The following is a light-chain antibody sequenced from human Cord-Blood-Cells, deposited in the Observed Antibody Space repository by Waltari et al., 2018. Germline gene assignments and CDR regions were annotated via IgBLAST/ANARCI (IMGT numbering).Light chain of an antibody. CDR2: WAS. CDR3: QQYYSTPIT. CDR1: QSVLYSSNNKNY. V-gene: IGKV4-1*01. J-gene: IGKJ5*01. Sequence: IVMTQSPDSLAVSLGERATINCNSSQSVLYSSNNKNYLAWYQQKPGQPPKLLLYWASTRDSGVPDRFSGSGSGTDFTLTISSLQAEDVAVYYCQQYYSTPITFGQGTRLEIK.